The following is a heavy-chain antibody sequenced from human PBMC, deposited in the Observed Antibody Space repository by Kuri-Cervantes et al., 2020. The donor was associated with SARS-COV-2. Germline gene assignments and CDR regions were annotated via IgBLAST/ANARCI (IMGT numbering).Heavy chain of an antibody. D-gene: IGHD1-26*01. J-gene: IGHJ4*02. Sequence: ASVKVSCKASGGTFSSYAISWVRQAPGKGLEWMGGFDPEDGETIYAQKFQGRVTMTEDTSTDTAYMELSSLRSEDTAVYYCATVGSSTRGGSYLWGQGTLVTVSS. CDR2: FDPEDGET. CDR3: ATVGSSTRGGSYL. CDR1: GGTFSSYA. V-gene: IGHV1-24*01.